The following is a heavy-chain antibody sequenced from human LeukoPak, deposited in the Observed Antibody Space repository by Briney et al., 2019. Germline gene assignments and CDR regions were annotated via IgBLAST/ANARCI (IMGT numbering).Heavy chain of an antibody. Sequence: GGSLRLSCAVSGFTFSSYWMSWVRQAPGKGLEWVANIKQDGSEKYYVDSVKGRFTISRDNAKNSLYLQMNSLRAEDTAVYYCARSYYDFWSGLDYWGQGTLVTVSS. J-gene: IGHJ4*02. D-gene: IGHD3-3*01. CDR2: IKQDGSEK. CDR1: GFTFSSYW. CDR3: ARSYYDFWSGLDY. V-gene: IGHV3-7*01.